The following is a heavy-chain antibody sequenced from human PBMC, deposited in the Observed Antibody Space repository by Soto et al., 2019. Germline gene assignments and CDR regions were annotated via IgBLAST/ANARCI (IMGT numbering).Heavy chain of an antibody. CDR2: ISYDGSNK. J-gene: IGHJ3*02. CDR1: GFTFSSYG. V-gene: IGHV3-30*18. Sequence: QVQLVESGGGVVQPGRSLRLSCAASGFTFSSYGMHWVRQAPGKGLEWVAVISYDGSNKYYADSVKGRFTISRDNSKNTLYLQMNSLRAEDTAVYYCAKDCEYYGSGSPLDAFDIWGQGTMVTVSS. CDR3: AKDCEYYGSGSPLDAFDI. D-gene: IGHD3-10*01.